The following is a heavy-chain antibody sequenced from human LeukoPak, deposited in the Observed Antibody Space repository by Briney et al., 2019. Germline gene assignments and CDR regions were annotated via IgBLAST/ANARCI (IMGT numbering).Heavy chain of an antibody. Sequence: SETLSLTCIVSGGPISTYYWSWIRQPPGKGLEWIGYIYDSGSTNYNPSLKSRVTISEDTSKRQFSLKLRSVTAADTAVYYCARVVGRYCSSSSCYIDYWGQGTLVTVSS. CDR1: GGPISTYY. CDR2: IYDSGST. V-gene: IGHV4-59*01. D-gene: IGHD2-2*02. CDR3: ARVVGRYCSSSSCYIDY. J-gene: IGHJ4*02.